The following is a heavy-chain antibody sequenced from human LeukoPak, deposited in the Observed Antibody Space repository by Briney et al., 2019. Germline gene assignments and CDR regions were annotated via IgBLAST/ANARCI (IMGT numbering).Heavy chain of an antibody. CDR3: ARDWSTSSGWFDY. Sequence: GGSLRLSCAASGFTFSSYAMHWVRKAPGKGLEWVAVISHDGNNKNYADSVKGRFTISRDNSKNTQHLQMNSLRAEDTAVYYCARDWSTSSGWFDYWGQGTLVTVSS. J-gene: IGHJ4*02. CDR2: ISHDGNNK. CDR1: GFTFSSYA. V-gene: IGHV3-30*04. D-gene: IGHD6-19*01.